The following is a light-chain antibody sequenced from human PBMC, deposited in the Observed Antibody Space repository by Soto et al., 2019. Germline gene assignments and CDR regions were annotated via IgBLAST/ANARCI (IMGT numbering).Light chain of an antibody. J-gene: IGKJ1*01. CDR3: QQYNNWPPDRT. Sequence: EIVMTQSPATLSVSPGERATLSCRASQSVSSNLAWYQQKPGQAPRLLIYGASTRATGIPASFSGSESGTEFTLTISSLQSEDFAIYFCQQYNNWPPDRTFGQGTKVEIK. CDR1: QSVSSN. V-gene: IGKV3-15*01. CDR2: GAS.